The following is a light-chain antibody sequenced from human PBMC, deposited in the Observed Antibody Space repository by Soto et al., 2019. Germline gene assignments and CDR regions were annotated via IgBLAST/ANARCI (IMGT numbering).Light chain of an antibody. CDR3: GTWDSSLSGMV. CDR1: SSNIGCCS. CDR2: KDT. J-gene: IGLJ2*01. V-gene: IGLV1-51*02. Sequence: QSVLTQPPSVSAAPGQKVTISCSGSSSNIGCCSVSWYQQLPGTAPQLLIYKDTERPSGIPDRFSGSKSGTSATLGITRLQAGDEADYYCGTWDSSLSGMVFGGGTKLTVL.